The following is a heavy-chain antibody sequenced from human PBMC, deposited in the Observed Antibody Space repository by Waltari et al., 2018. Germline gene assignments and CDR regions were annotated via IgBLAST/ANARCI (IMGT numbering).Heavy chain of an antibody. V-gene: IGHV1-2*04. CDR2: INPKSGAT. CDR3: ARRSCNGECYAPYIY. D-gene: IGHD2-8*01. Sequence: QVQLVQSGAEVTKPGASVKVSCKPSGYPLPDYHIHWVRQAPGQGLEWMGWINPKSGATYYAQTFQGWVTMTRDTSTSTVFMELSSLKSDDTAVYYCARRSCNGECYAPYIYWGQGTLVTVSS. J-gene: IGHJ4*02. CDR1: GYPLPDYH.